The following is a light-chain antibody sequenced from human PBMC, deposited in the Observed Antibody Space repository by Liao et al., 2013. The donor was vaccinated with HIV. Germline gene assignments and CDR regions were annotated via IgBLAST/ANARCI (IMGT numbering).Light chain of an antibody. CDR3: QAWDSSTAWV. CDR1: KLGDKY. J-gene: IGLJ3*02. V-gene: IGLV3-1*01. CDR2: QDR. Sequence: SFDLTQPPSVSVSPGQTASITCSGDKLGDKYACWYQQKPGQSPVLVIYQDRKRPSGIPERFSGSNSGNTATLTISGTQAMDEADYYCQAWDSSTAWVFGGGTKLTVL.